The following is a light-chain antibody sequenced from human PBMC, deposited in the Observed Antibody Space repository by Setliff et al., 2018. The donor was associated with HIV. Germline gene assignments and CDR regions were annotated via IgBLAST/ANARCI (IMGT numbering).Light chain of an antibody. CDR1: NNDVGARNF. J-gene: IGLJ1*01. CDR2: DVA. Sequence: QSALTQPASMSGSPGQSITISCTGTNNDVGARNFVSWYQQVPGKAPKLLIYDVANRPSEVSDRFSGSKSGITASLTISGLQAEDEAVYYCSSYTDTVTLFGTGTKVTVL. CDR3: SSYTDTVTL. V-gene: IGLV2-14*03.